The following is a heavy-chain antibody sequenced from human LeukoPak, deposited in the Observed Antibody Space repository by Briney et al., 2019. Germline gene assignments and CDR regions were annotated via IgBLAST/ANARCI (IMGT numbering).Heavy chain of an antibody. V-gene: IGHV4-4*07. CDR2: IYTSGST. Sequence: KSSETLSLTCTVSGGSISSYYWSWIRQPAGKGLEWIGRIYTSGSTNYNPSLKSRVTMSVDTSKNQFSLKLSSVTAADTAVYHCARTLGDCSSTSCYTSPYFDYWGQGTLVTVSS. CDR1: GGSISSYY. D-gene: IGHD2-2*02. J-gene: IGHJ4*02. CDR3: ARTLGDCSSTSCYTSPYFDY.